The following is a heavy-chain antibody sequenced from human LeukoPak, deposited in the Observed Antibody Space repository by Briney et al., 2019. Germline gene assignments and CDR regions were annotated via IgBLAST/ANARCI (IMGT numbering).Heavy chain of an antibody. J-gene: IGHJ4*02. Sequence: PGGSLRLSCAASGFTFDDYAMHWVRQAPGKGLAWVSGISWNSGSIGYADSVKGRFTISRDNAKNSLYLQMNSLRAEDMALYYCARGSYRYGDPPDYWGQGTLVTVSS. CDR2: ISWNSGSI. V-gene: IGHV3-9*03. CDR1: GFTFDDYA. CDR3: ARGSYRYGDPPDY. D-gene: IGHD3-16*02.